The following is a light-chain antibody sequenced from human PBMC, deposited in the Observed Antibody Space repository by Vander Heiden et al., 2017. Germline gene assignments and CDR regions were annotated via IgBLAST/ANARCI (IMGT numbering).Light chain of an antibody. CDR3: QQSYNMFS. CDR1: RDIRTY. Sequence: DIQLSPSPPSLSASVGDRVTITCRSSRDIRTYLNWYHQKRGESPKLLIYGASTVHSGVPSRLSGSGSATHFTLTINGLQVDDVGTYFCQQSYNMFSFGAGTQV. J-gene: IGKJ4*01. V-gene: IGKV1-39*01. CDR2: GAS.